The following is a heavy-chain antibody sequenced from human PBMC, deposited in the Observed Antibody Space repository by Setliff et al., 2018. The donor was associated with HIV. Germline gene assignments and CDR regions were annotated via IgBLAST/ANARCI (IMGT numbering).Heavy chain of an antibody. CDR3: ARHKTHDYDGNSVYFDF. CDR2: IYHTGDT. CDR1: GYSISNTGHY. V-gene: IGHV4-38-2*01. J-gene: IGHJ4*02. D-gene: IGHD4-17*01. Sequence: ASETLSLTCVVSGYSISNTGHYWGWIRQPPGKGLEWIGSIYHTGDTYDNPSLKNRVTISRDTSKDRFSLNLRSVTAADTAIYYCARHKTHDYDGNSVYFDFWGQGILVTVPS.